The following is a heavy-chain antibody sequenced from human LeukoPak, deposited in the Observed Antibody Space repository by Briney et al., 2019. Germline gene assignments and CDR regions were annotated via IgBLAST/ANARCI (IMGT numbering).Heavy chain of an antibody. V-gene: IGHV3-23*01. Sequence: GGSLRLSCAASGFTFSSYAMSWVRQAPGKGLEWASAISGSGGSTYHADSVKGRFTISRDNSKNTLDLQMNSLRVEDTAVYYCAKDRRSSWTRVFDYWGQGTLVTVSS. CDR1: GFTFSSYA. J-gene: IGHJ4*02. CDR3: AKDRRSSWTRVFDY. D-gene: IGHD6-13*01. CDR2: ISGSGGST.